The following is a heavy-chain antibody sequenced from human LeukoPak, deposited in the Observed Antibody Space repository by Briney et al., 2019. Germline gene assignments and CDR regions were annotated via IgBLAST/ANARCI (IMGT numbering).Heavy chain of an antibody. D-gene: IGHD3-10*01. CDR3: ARDYGSGSYYTYDY. Sequence: RASVKVSCKASGYTFTGYYMHWVRQAPGQGLEWMGWINPNSAGTNYAQKFQGRVTMTRDTSISTAYMELSRLRSDDTAVYYCARDYGSGSYYTYDYWGQGTLVTVSS. J-gene: IGHJ4*02. CDR1: GYTFTGYY. V-gene: IGHV1-2*02. CDR2: INPNSAGT.